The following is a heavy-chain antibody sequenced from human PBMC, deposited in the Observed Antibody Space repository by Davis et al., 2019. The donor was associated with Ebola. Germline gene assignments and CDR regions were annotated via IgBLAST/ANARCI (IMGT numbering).Heavy chain of an antibody. CDR3: ARVYYYGSGENGMDV. CDR2: ISSSSSYT. J-gene: IGHJ6*02. Sequence: GESLKISCAASGFTFSDYYMSWIRQAPGKGLEWVSYISSSSSYTNYADSVKGRFTISRDNAKNSLYLQMNSLRAEDTAVYYCARVYYYGSGENGMDVWGQGTTVTASS. V-gene: IGHV3-11*05. CDR1: GFTFSDYY. D-gene: IGHD3-10*01.